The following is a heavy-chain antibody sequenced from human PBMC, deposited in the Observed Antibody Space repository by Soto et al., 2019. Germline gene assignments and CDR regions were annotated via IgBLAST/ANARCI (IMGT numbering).Heavy chain of an antibody. CDR3: ARRSGYSYGTGYYYYGMDV. CDR2: IDPSDSYT. V-gene: IGHV5-10-1*01. CDR1: GYSFTSYW. J-gene: IGHJ6*02. Sequence: PGESLKISCKGSGYSFTSYWISWVRQMPGKGLEWMGRIDPSDSYTNYSPSFQGHVTISADKSISTAYLQWSSLKASDTAMYYCARRSGYSYGTGYYYYGMDVWGQGTTVTVSS. D-gene: IGHD5-18*01.